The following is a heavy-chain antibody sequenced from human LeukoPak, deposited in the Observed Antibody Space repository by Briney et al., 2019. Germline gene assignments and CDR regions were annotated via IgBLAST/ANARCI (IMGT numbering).Heavy chain of an antibody. CDR2: INPNSGGT. CDR1: GYTFTGYY. J-gene: IGHJ4*02. Sequence: GASVKASCKASGYTFTGYYMHWVRQAPGQGLEWMGWINPNSGGTNYAQKFQGRVTMTRDTSISTAYMELSRLRSDDTAVYYCARPTVEYSSSSRSPFDYWGQGTLVTVSS. D-gene: IGHD6-6*01. CDR3: ARPTVEYSSSSRSPFDY. V-gene: IGHV1-2*02.